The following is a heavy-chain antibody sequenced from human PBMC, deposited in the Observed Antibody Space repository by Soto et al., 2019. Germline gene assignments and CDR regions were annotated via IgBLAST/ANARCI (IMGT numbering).Heavy chain of an antibody. CDR3: ARNKMYYDMSGNYSLDGFDI. CDR2: IYHTGNT. D-gene: IGHD3-22*01. V-gene: IGHV4-38-2*01. Sequence: PSETLSLTCAVSGYSISRGFYWGWIRQSPGKGLEWIGSIYHTGNTYYNASLRSRVTISVDTSKNQFSLKLTSVTAADTAVYYCARNKMYYDMSGNYSLDGFDIWGQGTMVTVSS. CDR1: GYSISRGFY. J-gene: IGHJ3*02.